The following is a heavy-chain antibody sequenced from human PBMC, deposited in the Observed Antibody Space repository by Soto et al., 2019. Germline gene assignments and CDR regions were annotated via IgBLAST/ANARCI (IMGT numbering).Heavy chain of an antibody. CDR3: ARRNSGWYFDY. V-gene: IGHV3-23*01. J-gene: IGHJ4*02. CDR2: ISGSGGST. D-gene: IGHD6-19*01. Sequence: PGGSLRLSCAASGFTFSSYAMNWVRQAPGKGLEWVSVISGSGGSTYYADSVKGRFTISRDNSKNTLYLQMNSLRAEDTAVYYCARRNSGWYFDYWGQGTLVTVSS. CDR1: GFTFSSYA.